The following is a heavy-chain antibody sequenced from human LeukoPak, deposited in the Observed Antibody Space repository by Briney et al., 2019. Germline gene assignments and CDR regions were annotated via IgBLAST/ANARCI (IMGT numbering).Heavy chain of an antibody. Sequence: ASVRVSSGASGYTFTIYGISWVRHAPGQGREWMGWISAYSGDTNYAQKFQGRVTMTRDTSISTAYMELSRLRSDDTAVYYCARIGLQQQWLVLSNYYYYYMDVWGKGTTVTISS. D-gene: IGHD6-19*01. J-gene: IGHJ6*03. V-gene: IGHV1-18*01. CDR2: ISAYSGDT. CDR1: GYTFTIYG. CDR3: ARIGLQQQWLVLSNYYYYYMDV.